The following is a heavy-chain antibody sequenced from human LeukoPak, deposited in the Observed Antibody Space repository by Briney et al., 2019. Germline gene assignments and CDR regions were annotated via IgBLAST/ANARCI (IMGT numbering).Heavy chain of an antibody. CDR2: IYYSGST. CDR3: ATYVEMSTKVDY. CDR1: GGSINSSTYY. D-gene: IGHD5-24*01. Sequence: SETLSLTCTVSGGSINSSTYYWGWIRQPPGKGLEWIGSIYYSGSTYYNPSLKSRVTMSVDTSKNQFSLKLNSVTAADTALYYCATYVEMSTKVDYWGRGTLVTVSS. J-gene: IGHJ4*02. V-gene: IGHV4-39*07.